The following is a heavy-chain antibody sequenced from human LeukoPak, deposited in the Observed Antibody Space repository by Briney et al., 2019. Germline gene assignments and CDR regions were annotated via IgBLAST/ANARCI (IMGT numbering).Heavy chain of an antibody. CDR2: ISSSSSYI. CDR1: GFTFSSYS. D-gene: IGHD5/OR15-5a*01. J-gene: IGHJ3*02. V-gene: IGHV3-21*01. CDR3: ARAKVSPGHDAFDI. Sequence: GGSLRLSCAASGFTFSSYSMNWVRQAPEKGLEWVSSISSSSSYIYYADSVKGRFTISRDNAKNSLYLQMDSLRAEDTAVYYCARAKVSPGHDAFDIWGQGTMVTVSS.